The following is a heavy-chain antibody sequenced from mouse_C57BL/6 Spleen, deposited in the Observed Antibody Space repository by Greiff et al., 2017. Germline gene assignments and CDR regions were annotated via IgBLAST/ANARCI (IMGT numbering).Heavy chain of an antibody. Sequence: VQLQQSGAELVRPGTSVKVSCKASGYAFTNYLIEWVKQRPGQGLEWIGVINPGSGGTNYNEKFKGKATLTADKSSSTAYMQLSRLTSEDSAVYVGARAPLAYYFDYWGQGTTLTVSS. CDR3: ARAPLAYYFDY. CDR1: GYAFTNYL. J-gene: IGHJ2*01. V-gene: IGHV1-54*01. CDR2: INPGSGGT.